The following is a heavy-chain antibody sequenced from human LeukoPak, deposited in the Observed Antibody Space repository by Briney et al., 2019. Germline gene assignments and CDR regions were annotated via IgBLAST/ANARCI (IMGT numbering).Heavy chain of an antibody. D-gene: IGHD2-21*02. V-gene: IGHV4-39*01. CDR3: AKTVWSRLAAGLDS. Sequence: SETLSLTCSVSGGSISGSSYYWGWIRQPPGEGLEWIGNIYYRGSTYYNPSLKSRVIMSIDTSKNQFSLKVNSVTATDTAVYYCAKTVWSRLAAGLDSWGQGPLVTVSS. J-gene: IGHJ4*02. CDR2: IYYRGST. CDR1: GGSISGSSYY.